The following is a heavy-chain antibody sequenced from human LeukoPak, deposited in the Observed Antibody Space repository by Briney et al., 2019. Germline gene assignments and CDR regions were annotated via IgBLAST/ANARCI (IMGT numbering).Heavy chain of an antibody. CDR1: GFTFSSYA. CDR3: ARDRAYGDYVHWFDP. J-gene: IGHJ5*02. Sequence: GGSLRLSCAASGFTFSSYAMHWVRQAPGKGLEWVAVISYDGSNKYYADSVKGRFTISRDNSKNTLYLQMNSLIAEDTAVYYCARDRAYGDYVHWFDPWGQGTLVTVSS. CDR2: ISYDGSNK. D-gene: IGHD4-17*01. V-gene: IGHV3-30*04.